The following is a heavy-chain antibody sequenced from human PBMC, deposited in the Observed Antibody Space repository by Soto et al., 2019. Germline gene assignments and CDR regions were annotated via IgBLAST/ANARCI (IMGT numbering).Heavy chain of an antibody. J-gene: IGHJ4*02. Sequence: ASVKVSCKASGYTFTSYGISWVRQAPGQGLEWMGWISAYNGNTNYAQKLQGRVTMTTDTSTSTAYMELRSLRSGDTAVYYCARDVPDYYDSSGDDYWGQGTLVTVSS. CDR1: GYTFTSYG. CDR3: ARDVPDYYDSSGDDY. CDR2: ISAYNGNT. D-gene: IGHD3-22*01. V-gene: IGHV1-18*01.